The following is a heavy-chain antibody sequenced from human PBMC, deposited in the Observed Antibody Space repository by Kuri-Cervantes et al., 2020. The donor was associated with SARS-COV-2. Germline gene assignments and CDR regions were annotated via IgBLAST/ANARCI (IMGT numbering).Heavy chain of an antibody. CDR2: MFSNDKK. D-gene: IGHD6-19*01. CDR1: GFSLSNARLR. J-gene: IGHJ4*02. Sequence: SGPTLVKPTETLTLTCTVSGFSLSNARLRVSWIRQPPGNALECLAHMFSNDKKSYSTSLKSSITISKDTTKNQVVLTMTNMDSVDTATYYCAHIGWAQFDSWGQGTLVTVSS. CDR3: AHIGWAQFDS. V-gene: IGHV2-26*01.